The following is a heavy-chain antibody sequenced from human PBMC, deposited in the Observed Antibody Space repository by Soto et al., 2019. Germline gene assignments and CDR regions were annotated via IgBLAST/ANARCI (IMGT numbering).Heavy chain of an antibody. V-gene: IGHV1-69*06. Sequence: QVQLVQSGAEVKKPGSSVKVSCKASGGTFSSYAISWVRQAPGQGLEWMGGIIPIFGTANYAQKFQGRVTITVDKSTSTAYMELSSLRSEDTAVYYCATYDSSGYYHKNFDYWGQGTLVTVSS. CDR3: ATYDSSGYYHKNFDY. CDR2: IIPIFGTA. J-gene: IGHJ4*02. CDR1: GGTFSSYA. D-gene: IGHD3-22*01.